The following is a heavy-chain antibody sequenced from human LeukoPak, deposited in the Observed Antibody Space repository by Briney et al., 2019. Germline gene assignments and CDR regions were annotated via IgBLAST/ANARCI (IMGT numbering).Heavy chain of an antibody. CDR1: GGSFSGYY. D-gene: IGHD2-8*01. CDR2: IYYSGST. CDR3: ARLMVYAETSYWYFDL. V-gene: IGHV4-30-4*08. Sequence: SETLSLTXAVYGGSFSGYYWSWIRQPPGKGLEWIGHIYYSGSTYYNPSLKSRVTISVDTSKNQFSLKLSSVTAADTAVYYCARLMVYAETSYWYFDLWGRGTLVTVSS. J-gene: IGHJ2*01.